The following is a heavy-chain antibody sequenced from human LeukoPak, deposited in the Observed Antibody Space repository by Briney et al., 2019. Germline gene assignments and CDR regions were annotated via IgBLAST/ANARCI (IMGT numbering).Heavy chain of an antibody. J-gene: IGHJ4*02. V-gene: IGHV4-4*07. CDR3: ARGCFVSSGTGFDY. Sequence: PSETLSLTRTVSGGSISSYYWSWIRQPAGKGLEWIGRIYPSGSTNYNPSLKSPVSMSVDTSKNQFSLKLSSVTAADTAVYYCARGCFVSSGTGFDYWGQGTLVTVSS. CDR2: IYPSGST. D-gene: IGHD2-8*02. CDR1: GGSISSYY.